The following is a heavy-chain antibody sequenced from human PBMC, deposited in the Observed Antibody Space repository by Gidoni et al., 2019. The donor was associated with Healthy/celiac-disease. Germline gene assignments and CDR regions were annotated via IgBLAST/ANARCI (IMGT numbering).Heavy chain of an antibody. J-gene: IGHJ3*02. CDR3: AAYYDSSGYIIGAFDI. Sequence: QVQLVESGGGVVQPGRSLRLSCAASGFTFSSSAMHWVRQAPGKGLEWVAVISYDGSNKDYADSVKGRFTISRDNSKNTLYLQMNSLRAEDTAVYYCAAYYDSSGYIIGAFDIWGQGTMVTVSS. V-gene: IGHV3-30-3*01. D-gene: IGHD3-22*01. CDR1: GFTFSSSA. CDR2: ISYDGSNK.